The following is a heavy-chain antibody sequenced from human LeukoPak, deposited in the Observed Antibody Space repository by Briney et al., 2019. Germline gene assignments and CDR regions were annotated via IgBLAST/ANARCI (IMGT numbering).Heavy chain of an antibody. CDR2: INHSGST. D-gene: IGHD6-6*01. CDR1: GGSFSGYY. Sequence: SETLSLICAVYGGSFSGYYWSWIRQPPGKGLEWIGEINHSGSTNYNPSLKSRVTISVDTSKNQFSLKLSSVTAADTAVYYCARGRGAARRDFDYWGQGTLVTVSS. J-gene: IGHJ4*02. V-gene: IGHV4-34*01. CDR3: ARGRGAARRDFDY.